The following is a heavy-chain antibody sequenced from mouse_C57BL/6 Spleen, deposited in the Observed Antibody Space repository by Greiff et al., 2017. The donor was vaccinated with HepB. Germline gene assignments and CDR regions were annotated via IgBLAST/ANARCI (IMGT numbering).Heavy chain of an antibody. Sequence: VQLVESGAELVRPGTSVKVSCKASGYAFTNYLIEWVKQRPGQGLEWIGVINPGSGGTNYNEKFKGKATLTADKSSSTAYMQLSSLTSEDSAVYFCAREGVYAMDYWGQGTSVTVSS. J-gene: IGHJ4*01. CDR2: INPGSGGT. V-gene: IGHV1-54*01. CDR1: GYAFTNYL. CDR3: AREGVYAMDY.